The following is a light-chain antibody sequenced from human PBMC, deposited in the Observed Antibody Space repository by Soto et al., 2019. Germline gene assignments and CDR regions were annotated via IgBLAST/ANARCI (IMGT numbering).Light chain of an antibody. Sequence: QSVLTQPPSVSGAPGQRVTISCTGSSSSIGAGYDVHWYQQLPGTAPKLLIYGNSNRPSGVPDRFSGSKSGTSASLAITGLQAEDEADYYCQSYDSSLRGSVFGGGTKLTVL. CDR1: SSSIGAGYD. J-gene: IGLJ2*01. CDR3: QSYDSSLRGSV. CDR2: GNS. V-gene: IGLV1-40*01.